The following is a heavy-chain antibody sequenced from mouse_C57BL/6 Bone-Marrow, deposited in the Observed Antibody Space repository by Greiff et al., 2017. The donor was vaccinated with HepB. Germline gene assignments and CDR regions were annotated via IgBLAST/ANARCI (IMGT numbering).Heavy chain of an antibody. CDR2: IYPGSGST. Sequence: QVHVKQPGAELVKPGASVKMSCKASGYTFTSYWITWVKQRPGQGLEWIGDIYPGSGSTNYNEKFKSKATLTVDTSSSTAYMQLSSLTSEDSAVYYCARGVTGGFDYWGQGTTLTVSS. CDR1: GYTFTSYW. V-gene: IGHV1-55*01. J-gene: IGHJ2*01. D-gene: IGHD2-12*01. CDR3: ARGVTGGFDY.